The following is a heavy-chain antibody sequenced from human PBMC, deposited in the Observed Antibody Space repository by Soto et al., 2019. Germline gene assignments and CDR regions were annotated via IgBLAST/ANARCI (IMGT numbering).Heavy chain of an antibody. CDR3: ARKSENCSGGSCYPTHDAFDI. CDR2: IYHSGST. Sequence: QVQLQESGPGLVKPSGTLSLTCAVSSGSISSSNWWSWVRQPPGKGLEWIGEIYHSGSTNYNPSLTRRVTISVDKSKTQFSLKLSSVAAADTAVYYCARKSENCSGGSCYPTHDAFDIWGQGTMVTVSS. J-gene: IGHJ3*02. V-gene: IGHV4-4*02. CDR1: SGSISSSNW. D-gene: IGHD2-15*01.